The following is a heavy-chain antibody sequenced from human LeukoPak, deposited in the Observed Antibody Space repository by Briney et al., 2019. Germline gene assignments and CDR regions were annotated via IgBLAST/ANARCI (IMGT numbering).Heavy chain of an antibody. Sequence: SVKVSCKASGGTFSSYAISWVRQAPGQGLEWMGGIIPIFGTANYAQKFQGRVTITADESTSTAYMELSSLRSEDTAVYYCARSTMIVANWSDPWGQGTLVTVSS. J-gene: IGHJ5*02. V-gene: IGHV1-69*13. CDR3: ARSTMIVANWSDP. D-gene: IGHD3-22*01. CDR1: GGTFSSYA. CDR2: IIPIFGTA.